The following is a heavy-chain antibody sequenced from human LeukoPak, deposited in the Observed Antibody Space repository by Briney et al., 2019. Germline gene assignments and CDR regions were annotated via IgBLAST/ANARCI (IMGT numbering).Heavy chain of an antibody. CDR2: MSGSGNTI. Sequence: PGGSLRLSCAASGFTFSSFEMNGVRQAPGKGLEWISYMSGSGNTIEYADSVKGRFTISRDNTKNSLSLQMNSLRAEDTAVYYCARYCSGGGCYGWFDPWGQGTLVTVSS. V-gene: IGHV3-48*03. J-gene: IGHJ5*02. CDR1: GFTFSSFE. CDR3: ARYCSGGGCYGWFDP. D-gene: IGHD2-15*01.